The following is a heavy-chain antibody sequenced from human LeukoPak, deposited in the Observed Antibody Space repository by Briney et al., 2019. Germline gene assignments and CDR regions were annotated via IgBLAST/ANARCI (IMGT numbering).Heavy chain of an antibody. CDR3: AKGRVRYGRNDYDY. V-gene: IGHV3-30*02. D-gene: IGHD5-12*01. J-gene: IGHJ4*02. Sequence: GGSLRLSCAASGFTFSSYGMHWVRQAPGKGLEWVAFIRYDGSNKYYADSVKGRFTISRDNSKNTLYLQMNSLRAEDTAVYYCAKGRVRYGRNDYDYWGQGTLVTVSS. CDR1: GFTFSSYG. CDR2: IRYDGSNK.